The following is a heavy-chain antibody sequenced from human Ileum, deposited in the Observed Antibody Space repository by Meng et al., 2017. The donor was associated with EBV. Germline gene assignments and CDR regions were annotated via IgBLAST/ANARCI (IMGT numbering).Heavy chain of an antibody. CDR3: ARDGIGWYPGDY. Sequence: QGQLGGAGGGVVQPGTSLRVSCAASGLSLSNYGMHWVRQAPGKGLEWVALISPDGIWYPESVKGRFTVSRDNSKNTFYLQMNSLRFEDTAVYYCARDGIGWYPGDYWGRGTLVTVSS. V-gene: IGHV3-30*03. CDR1: GLSLSNYG. J-gene: IGHJ4*02. CDR2: ISPDGI. D-gene: IGHD6-19*01.